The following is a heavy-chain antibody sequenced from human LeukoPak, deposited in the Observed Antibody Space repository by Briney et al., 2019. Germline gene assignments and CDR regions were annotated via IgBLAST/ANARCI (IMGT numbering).Heavy chain of an antibody. CDR1: RFSISTYW. D-gene: IGHD7-27*01. CDR3: VRDPALGVS. J-gene: IGHJ5*02. Sequence: GGSPRLSCAASRFSISTYWMSWVRQAPGKGLEWVANIKEDGSEKYYVDSVKGRFTISRDNAKNSLYLQMNSLRAEDSAVYYCVRDPALGVSWGQGTLVIVSS. CDR2: IKEDGSEK. V-gene: IGHV3-7*01.